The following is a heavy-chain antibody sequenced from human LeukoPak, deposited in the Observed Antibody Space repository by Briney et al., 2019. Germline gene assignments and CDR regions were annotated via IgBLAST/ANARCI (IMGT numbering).Heavy chain of an antibody. Sequence: GGSLRLSCAASGFTFSSYWMHWVRQAPGKGLVWVSRINSDGSSTSYADSVKGRSTISRDNAKNTLYLQMNSLRAEDTAVYYCARVSGPNLSGYGMGVWGQGTTVTVSS. CDR2: INSDGSST. V-gene: IGHV3-74*01. D-gene: IGHD5-12*01. CDR3: ARVSGPNLSGYGMGV. CDR1: GFTFSSYW. J-gene: IGHJ6*02.